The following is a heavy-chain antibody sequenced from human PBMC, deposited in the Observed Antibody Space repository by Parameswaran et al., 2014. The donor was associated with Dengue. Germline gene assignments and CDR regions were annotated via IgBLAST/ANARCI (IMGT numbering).Heavy chain of an antibody. D-gene: IGHD3-22*01. Sequence: VRQAPGQGLEWMGIINPSGGSTSYAQKFQGRVTMTRDTSTNTIYMELSSLRSEDTALYYCAREGYNDRSGYFRQFPPTHYYYGMDVWGQGTTVTVSS. J-gene: IGHJ6*02. CDR2: INPSGGST. CDR3: AREGYNDRSGYFRQFPPTHYYYGMDV. V-gene: IGHV1-46*01.